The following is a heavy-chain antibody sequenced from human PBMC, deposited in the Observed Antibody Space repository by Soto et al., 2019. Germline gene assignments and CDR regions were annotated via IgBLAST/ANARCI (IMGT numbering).Heavy chain of an antibody. CDR1: GFTFSSYS. CDR3: AREVREEEMARGWFDP. D-gene: IGHD5-12*01. CDR2: ISSSSSTI. Sequence: EVQLVESGGGLVQPGGSLRLSCAASGFTFSSYSMNWVRQAPGKGLAWVSYISSSSSTIYYADSVKGRFTISRDNAKNSRYLQMNSLRDEDTAVYYCAREVREEEMARGWFDPWGQGTLVTVSS. J-gene: IGHJ5*02. V-gene: IGHV3-48*02.